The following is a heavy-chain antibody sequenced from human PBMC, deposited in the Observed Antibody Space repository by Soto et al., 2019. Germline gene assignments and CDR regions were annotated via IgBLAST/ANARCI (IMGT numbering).Heavy chain of an antibody. Sequence: QVQLQESGPGLVKPSETLSLTCSVSGASISXXXXXXXXXXQPPGEGLEWIGSIYYSGRTNYNPSLNSRVTISLDTSKNQFSLKLSSVTAADTAVYYCARQEGYTAGCQGYWGQGTRVTVSS. CDR2: IYYSGRT. V-gene: IGHV4-39*01. D-gene: IGHD5-18*01. CDR1: GASISXXXXX. J-gene: IGHJ4*02. CDR3: ARQEGYTAGCQGY.